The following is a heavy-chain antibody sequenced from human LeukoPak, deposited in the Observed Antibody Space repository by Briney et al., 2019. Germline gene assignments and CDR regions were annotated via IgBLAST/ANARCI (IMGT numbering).Heavy chain of an antibody. J-gene: IGHJ4*02. CDR3: ARGRDGYNMYHFDY. V-gene: IGHV3-48*03. Sequence: GGSLRLSCAASGFTFNSYEMNWVRQAPGKGLEWVSYISSSGYTIHYADSAKGRFTISRDNAKNSLYLQMNSLRAEDTAVYYCARGRDGYNMYHFDYWGQGTLVTVSS. D-gene: IGHD5-24*01. CDR2: ISSSGYTI. CDR1: GFTFNSYE.